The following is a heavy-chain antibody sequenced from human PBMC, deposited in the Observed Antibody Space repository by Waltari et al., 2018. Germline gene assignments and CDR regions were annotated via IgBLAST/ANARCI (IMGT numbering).Heavy chain of an antibody. Sequence: QLQLVESGGGVVQPGKSLRLLCAASGFTMSSYFMHWVRQAPGKGLEWVAVVWSDGNEKYYGDSVKGRFTISRDNSKNIVYLQMNSLRAEDTAVYFCAKEQEAFDIWGQGTVVTVS. V-gene: IGHV3-33*06. CDR3: AKEQEAFDI. J-gene: IGHJ3*02. CDR1: GFTMSSYF. CDR2: VWSDGNEK.